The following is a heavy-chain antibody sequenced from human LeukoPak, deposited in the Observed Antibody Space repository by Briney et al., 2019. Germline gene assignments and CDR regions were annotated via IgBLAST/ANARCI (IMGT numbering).Heavy chain of an antibody. CDR1: GGSISSYY. Sequence: NPSETLSLTCTVSGGSISSYYWSWIRQPPGKGLEWIGYIYYSGSTNYNPSLKSRVTISVDTSKNQFSLKLSSVTAADTAVYYCARQGRGAYWFFDLWGRGTLVTVSS. CDR2: IYYSGST. V-gene: IGHV4-59*08. CDR3: ARQGRGAYWFFDL. D-gene: IGHD1-26*01. J-gene: IGHJ2*01.